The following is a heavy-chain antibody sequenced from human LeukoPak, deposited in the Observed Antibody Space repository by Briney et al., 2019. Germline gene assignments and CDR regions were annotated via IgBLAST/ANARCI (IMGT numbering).Heavy chain of an antibody. CDR1: GGSFSGYY. D-gene: IGHD3-3*01. CDR3: ARGGRRITIFGGRLYWFDP. J-gene: IGHJ5*02. V-gene: IGHV4-34*01. CDR2: INHSGST. Sequence: SETLSLTCAVYGGSFSGYYWSWIRQPPGKGLEWIGEINHSGSTNYNPSLKSRVTISVDASKNQFSLKLSSVTAADTAVYYCARGGRRITIFGGRLYWFDPWGQGTLVTVSS.